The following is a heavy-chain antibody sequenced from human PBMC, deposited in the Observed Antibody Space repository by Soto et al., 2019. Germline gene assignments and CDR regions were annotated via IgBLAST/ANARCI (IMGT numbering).Heavy chain of an antibody. CDR3: ARAGHYYDSSGYPLPLFDY. D-gene: IGHD3-22*01. CDR2: IYSGGST. J-gene: IGHJ4*02. CDR1: GFTVSYNY. Sequence: GGSLRLSCAASGFTVSYNYMSWVRQAPGKGLEWVSLIYSGGSTYYADSVKGRFTISRDNSKNTLYLQMNSLRAEDTAVYYCARAGHYYDSSGYPLPLFDYWGQGTLVTVSS. V-gene: IGHV3-66*01.